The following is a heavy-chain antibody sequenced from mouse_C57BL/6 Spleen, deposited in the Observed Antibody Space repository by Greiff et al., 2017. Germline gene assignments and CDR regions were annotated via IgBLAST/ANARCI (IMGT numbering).Heavy chain of an antibody. CDR2: IDPSDSYT. J-gene: IGHJ2*01. V-gene: IGHV1-59*01. CDR1: GYTFTSYG. D-gene: IGHD2-5*01. CDR3: ATLYSNYGDY. Sequence: QVQLQQPGAELVRPGPSVKLSCKASGYTFTSYGMHWVKQRPGQGLEWIGVIDPSDSYTNYNQKFKGKATLTVDTSSSTAYMQLSSLTSEDSAVYYCATLYSNYGDYWGQGTTLTVSS.